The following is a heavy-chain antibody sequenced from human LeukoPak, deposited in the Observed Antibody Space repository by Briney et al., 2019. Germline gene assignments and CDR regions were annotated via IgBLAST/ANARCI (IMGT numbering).Heavy chain of an antibody. CDR3: AKEGQQTRNYYYYGMDV. J-gene: IGHJ6*02. Sequence: GGSLRLSCAASGFTFSSYSMNWVRQAPGKGLEWVSSISSSSSYIYYADSVKGRFTISRDNAKNSLYLQMNSLRAEDTALYYCAKEGQQTRNYYYYGMDVWGQGTTVTVSS. CDR1: GFTFSSYS. CDR2: ISSSSSYI. D-gene: IGHD1-14*01. V-gene: IGHV3-21*04.